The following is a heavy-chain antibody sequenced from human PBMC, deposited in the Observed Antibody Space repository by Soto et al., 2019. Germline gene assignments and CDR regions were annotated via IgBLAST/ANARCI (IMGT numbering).Heavy chain of an antibody. CDR1: GGSISSYY. CDR3: ARHKFDRYSYGAFDY. D-gene: IGHD5-18*01. V-gene: IGHV4-59*08. CDR2: IYYSGST. J-gene: IGHJ4*02. Sequence: SQTLSLTCTVSGGSISSYYWSWIRQPPGKGLEWIGYIYYSGSTNYNPSLKSRVTISVDTSKNQFSLKLSSVTAADTAVYYCARHKFDRYSYGAFDYWGQGTLVTVSS.